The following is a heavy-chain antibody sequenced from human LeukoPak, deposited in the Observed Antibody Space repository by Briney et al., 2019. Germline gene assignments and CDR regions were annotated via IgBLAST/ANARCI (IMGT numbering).Heavy chain of an antibody. Sequence: VGSLRLSCAASGFTFNRYAIHWVRQAPGKGLEWVTVISSDGNDQHYADSVKGRFTISRDNYKNTVFLQMNSLRIEDTAVYYCARDFDQGGADYYFAYWGQGTLVTVSS. J-gene: IGHJ4*02. CDR2: ISSDGNDQ. D-gene: IGHD3-9*01. CDR3: ARDFDQGGADYYFAY. CDR1: GFTFNRYA. V-gene: IGHV3-30-3*01.